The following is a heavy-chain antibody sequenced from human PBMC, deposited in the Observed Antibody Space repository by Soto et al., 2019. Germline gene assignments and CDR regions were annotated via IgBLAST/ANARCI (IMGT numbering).Heavy chain of an antibody. V-gene: IGHV4-30-4*02. J-gene: IGHJ4*02. CDR3: ARGGARWPGYFDS. CDR2: IYYSGSS. Sequence: SETLSLTCSVSGGSISGDYYWSWIRQSPEKGLEWIGYIYYSGSSYSNPALQSRLSMSLDTSKNQFSLTLRLVSAADTAESYYARGGARWPGYFDSWGQGALVTVSS. D-gene: IGHD2-15*01. CDR1: GGSISGDYY.